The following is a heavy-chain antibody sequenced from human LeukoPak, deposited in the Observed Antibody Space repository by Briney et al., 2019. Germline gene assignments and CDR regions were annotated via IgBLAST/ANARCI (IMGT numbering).Heavy chain of an antibody. CDR1: GGSISSFY. D-gene: IGHD6-19*01. J-gene: IGHJ4*02. CDR2: IYYSGST. V-gene: IGHV4-59*12. CDR3: ARGPIFIAVAMFDY. Sequence: SETLSLTCTVSGGSISSFYWSWIRQPPGKGLEWIGYIYYSGSTNYNPSLKSRVTISVDTSKNQFSLKLSSVTAADTAVYYCARGPIFIAVAMFDYWGQGTLVTVSS.